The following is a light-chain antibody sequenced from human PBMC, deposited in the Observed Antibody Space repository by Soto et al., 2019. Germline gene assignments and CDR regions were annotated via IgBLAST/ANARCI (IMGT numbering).Light chain of an antibody. J-gene: IGLJ3*02. CDR1: NIGSKR. Sequence: SYELTQTSSVSVAPGQTVTMTCGGDNIGSKRVFWYQQKAGQAPVVVDYDDRDRPAGIPERVSGSKSANSATLIISRVEAGDEAAYYCQVWDSSRDQSVFGGGTKLTVL. CDR3: QVWDSSRDQSV. V-gene: IGLV3-21*02. CDR2: DDR.